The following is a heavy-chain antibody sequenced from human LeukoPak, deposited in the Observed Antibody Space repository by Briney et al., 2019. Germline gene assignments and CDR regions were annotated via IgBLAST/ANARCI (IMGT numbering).Heavy chain of an antibody. CDR1: GGSISSYY. CDR2: IYYSGST. Sequence: RPSETLSLTCTVSGGSISSYYWSWIRQPPGKGLEWIGYIYYSGSTNYNPSLKSRVTISVDTSKNQFSLKLSSVTAADTAVYYCARAENGLSYWGQGTLVTVSS. V-gene: IGHV4-59*01. J-gene: IGHJ4*02. CDR3: ARAENGLSY. D-gene: IGHD3-16*01.